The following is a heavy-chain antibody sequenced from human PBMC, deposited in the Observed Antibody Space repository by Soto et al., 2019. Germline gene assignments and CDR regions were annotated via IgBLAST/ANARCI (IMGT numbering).Heavy chain of an antibody. D-gene: IGHD3-10*01. CDR1: GFTFSSYG. CDR3: ARDSFGELPLPHYGMDV. CDR2: IWYDGSNK. Sequence: QVQLVESGGGVVQPGRSLRLSCAASGFTFSSYGMHWVRQAPGKGLEWVAVIWYDGSNKYYADSVKGRFTISRDNSKNTLYLQMNSLRAEDTAVYYCARDSFGELPLPHYGMDVWGQGTTVTVSS. V-gene: IGHV3-33*01. J-gene: IGHJ6*02.